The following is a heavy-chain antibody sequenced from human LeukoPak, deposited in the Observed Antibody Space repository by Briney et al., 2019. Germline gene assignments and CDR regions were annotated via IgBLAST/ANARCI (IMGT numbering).Heavy chain of an antibody. J-gene: IGHJ4*02. CDR2: ISSSGSTI. Sequence: GESLRLSCAASGFNFPTYAMQWVRQAPGKGLEWVSYISSSGSTIYYADSVKGRFTISRDNAKNSLYLQMNSLRAEDTAVYYCARGAHQLFDYWGQGTLVTVSS. D-gene: IGHD1-26*01. CDR1: GFNFPTYA. CDR3: ARGAHQLFDY. V-gene: IGHV3-48*04.